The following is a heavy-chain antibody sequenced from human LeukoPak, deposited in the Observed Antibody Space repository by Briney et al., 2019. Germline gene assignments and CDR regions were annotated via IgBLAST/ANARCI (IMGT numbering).Heavy chain of an antibody. Sequence: GESLKISCKGSGYSFTSYWIGWVRQMPGKGLEWMGIIYPGDSDTRYSPSFQGQVTISADKSISTAYLQWSSLKASDTAMYYCARLTMVRGVIEPFDIWGQGIMVTVSS. J-gene: IGHJ3*02. V-gene: IGHV5-51*01. D-gene: IGHD3-10*01. CDR3: ARLTMVRGVIEPFDI. CDR2: IYPGDSDT. CDR1: GYSFTSYW.